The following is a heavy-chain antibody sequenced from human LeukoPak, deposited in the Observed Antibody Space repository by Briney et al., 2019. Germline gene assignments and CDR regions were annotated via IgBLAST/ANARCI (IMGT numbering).Heavy chain of an antibody. CDR3: AREETRMDSGYRWSDYYNGMDV. D-gene: IGHD5-12*01. Sequence: GGSLRLSCAASGFTFSTYSMSWVRQAPGKGLEWVSYISSSSSTIYYVDSVKGRFTISRDNAKNSLYLQMNSLRAEDTAVYYCAREETRMDSGYRWSDYYNGMDVWGQGTTVTVSS. J-gene: IGHJ6*02. CDR1: GFTFSTYS. V-gene: IGHV3-48*01. CDR2: ISSSSSTI.